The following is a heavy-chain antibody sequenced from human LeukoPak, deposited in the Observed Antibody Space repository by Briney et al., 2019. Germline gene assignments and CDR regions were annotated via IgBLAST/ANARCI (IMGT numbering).Heavy chain of an antibody. CDR3: ARDSCSSTSCYRGADYYYYYMDV. D-gene: IGHD2-2*02. CDR1: GGTFSSYA. J-gene: IGHJ6*03. Sequence: TSVKVSCKASGGTFSSYAISWVRQAPGQWLEWMGGIIPIFGTANYAQKFQGRVTITADESTSTAYMELSSLRSEDTAVYYCARDSCSSTSCYRGADYYYYYMDVWGKGTTVTVSS. V-gene: IGHV1-69*13. CDR2: IIPIFGTA.